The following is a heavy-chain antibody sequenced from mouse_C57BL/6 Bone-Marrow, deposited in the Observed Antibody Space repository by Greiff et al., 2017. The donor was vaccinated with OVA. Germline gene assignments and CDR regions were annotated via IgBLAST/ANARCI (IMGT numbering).Heavy chain of an antibody. D-gene: IGHD1-1*01. J-gene: IGHJ4*01. CDR2: ISSGGDYI. V-gene: IGHV5-9-1*02. CDR1: GFTFSSYA. Sequence: EVQLVESGAGLVKPGGSLKLSCAASGFTFSSYAMSWVRQTPEKRLEWVAYISSGGDYIYYADTLKGRFTISRDKARNTLYLQMSSLKSEDTAMYYCTRDARVRRGAMDYWGKGTSVTVSS. CDR3: TRDARVRRGAMDY.